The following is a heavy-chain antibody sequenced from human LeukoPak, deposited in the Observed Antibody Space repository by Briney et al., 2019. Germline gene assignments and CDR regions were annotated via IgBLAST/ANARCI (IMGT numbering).Heavy chain of an antibody. CDR1: GFTFSSYA. D-gene: IGHD2-15*01. J-gene: IGHJ5*02. V-gene: IGHV3-23*01. CDR3: AKRESLVSATPWFDP. CDR2: ISNSGDST. Sequence: PGGSLRLSCAASGFTFSSYAMSWVRQAPGKGLEWVSDISNSGDSTYYADSVKGRFTISRDNSKNTLYLQMNNLRAEDTAVFYCAKRESLVSATPWFDPWGQGTLVTVSS.